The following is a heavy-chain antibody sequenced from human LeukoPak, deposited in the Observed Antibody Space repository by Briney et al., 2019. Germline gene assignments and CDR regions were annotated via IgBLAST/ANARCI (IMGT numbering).Heavy chain of an antibody. J-gene: IGHJ4*02. V-gene: IGHV3-7*01. CDR2: IKQDGSEK. Sequence: GGSLRLSCAASGFTFSSYWMSWVRQAPGKGLEWVANIKQDGSEKYYVDSVKGRFTISRDNAKNSLYLQMNSLRAEDTAVYYCASALRPKYYDILTASRRPPKYWGQGTLVTVSS. CDR3: ASALRPKYYDILTASRRPPKY. CDR1: GFTFSSYW. D-gene: IGHD3-9*01.